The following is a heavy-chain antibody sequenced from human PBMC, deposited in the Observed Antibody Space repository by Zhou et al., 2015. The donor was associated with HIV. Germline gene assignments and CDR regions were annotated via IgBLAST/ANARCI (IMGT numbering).Heavy chain of an antibody. CDR2: INPNSGGT. CDR3: ARAPWSSSWYYFDY. D-gene: IGHD6-13*01. CDR1: GYTFTGYY. V-gene: IGHV1-2*02. J-gene: IGHJ4*02. Sequence: QVQLVQSGAEVKKPGASVRVSCKASGYTFTGYYMHWVRQAPGQGLEWMGWINPNSGGTDYAQKFQGRVTMTRDTSIRTAYMELTRLTFDDTAVYYCARAPWSSSWYYFDYWGQGTLVTVSS.